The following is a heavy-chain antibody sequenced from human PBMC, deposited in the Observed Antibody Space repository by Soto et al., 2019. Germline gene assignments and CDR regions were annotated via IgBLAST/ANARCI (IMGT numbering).Heavy chain of an antibody. CDR1: GGSISSGDYY. J-gene: IGHJ4*02. Sequence: SETLSLTCTVSGGSISSGDYYWSWIRQPPGKGLEWIGYIYYSGSTYYNPSLKSRVTISVDTSKNQFSLKLSSVTAADTAVYYCASRLARDSSGYRDDYWGQGTLVTVSS. CDR2: IYYSGST. V-gene: IGHV4-30-4*01. CDR3: ASRLARDSSGYRDDY. D-gene: IGHD3-22*01.